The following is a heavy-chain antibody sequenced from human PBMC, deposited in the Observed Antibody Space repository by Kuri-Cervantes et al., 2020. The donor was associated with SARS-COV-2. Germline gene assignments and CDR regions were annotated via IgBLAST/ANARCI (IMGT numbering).Heavy chain of an antibody. V-gene: IGHV3-30-3*01. CDR1: GFTFSSYA. CDR3: ARDGGLAAAGKFDY. CDR2: ISYDGSNK. D-gene: IGHD6-13*01. Sequence: GGSLRLSCAASGFTFSSYAMHWVRQAPGKGLEWVAVISYDGSNKYYADSVKGRFTISRDNSKNTLYLQMNSLRAEDTPVYYCARDGGLAAAGKFDYWGQGTLVTVSS. J-gene: IGHJ4*02.